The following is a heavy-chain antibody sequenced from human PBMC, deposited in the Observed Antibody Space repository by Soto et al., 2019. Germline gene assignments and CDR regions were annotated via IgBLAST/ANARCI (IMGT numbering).Heavy chain of an antibody. CDR1: GFTFSSYA. D-gene: IGHD6-13*01. Sequence: GGSLRLSCAASGFTFSSYAMNWVRQAPGRGLEWVSVISGSGDSTYYADSVKGRFTISRDNSKNTLYLQMNSLRTEDTAVYYCARRGPGTYFDYWGQGTLVTVSS. CDR3: ARRGPGTYFDY. V-gene: IGHV3-23*01. J-gene: IGHJ4*02. CDR2: ISGSGDST.